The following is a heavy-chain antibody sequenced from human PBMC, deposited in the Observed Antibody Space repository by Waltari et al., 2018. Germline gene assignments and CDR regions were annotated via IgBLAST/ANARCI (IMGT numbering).Heavy chain of an antibody. J-gene: IGHJ3*02. CDR2: IYYSGST. Sequence: QVQLQESGPGLVKPSETLSLTCTASGGSISSYYWSWIRPPPGKGLEWIGYIYYSGSTNYNPSLKSRVTISVDTSKNQFSLKLSSVTAADTAVYYCARDRKIAAAPRGAFDIWGQGTMVTVSS. V-gene: IGHV4-59*01. CDR3: ARDRKIAAAPRGAFDI. D-gene: IGHD6-13*01. CDR1: GGSISSYY.